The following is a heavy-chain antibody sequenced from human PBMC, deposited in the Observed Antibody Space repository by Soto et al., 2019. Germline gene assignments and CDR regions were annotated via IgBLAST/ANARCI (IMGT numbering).Heavy chain of an antibody. Sequence: ASVKVSCKASGYTFTGYYMHWVRQAPGQGLEWMGWINPNSGGTNYAQKFQGRVTMTRDTSISTAYMELSRLRSDDTAVYYCARNRAVAGNPYRWFDPWGQGTLVTVSS. V-gene: IGHV1-2*02. CDR2: INPNSGGT. J-gene: IGHJ5*02. CDR1: GYTFTGYY. CDR3: ARNRAVAGNPYRWFDP. D-gene: IGHD6-19*01.